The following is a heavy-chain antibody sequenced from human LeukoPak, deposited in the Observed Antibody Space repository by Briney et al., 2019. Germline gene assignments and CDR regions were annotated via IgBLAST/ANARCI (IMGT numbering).Heavy chain of an antibody. CDR3: AAVAAAGTYYFDY. CDR2: IYYSGST. CDR1: GGSISSYY. V-gene: IGHV4-59*08. D-gene: IGHD6-13*01. Sequence: PSETLSLTCTVSGGSISSYYWSWIRQPPGKGLEWIGYIYYSGSTNYNPSLKSRVTISVDTSKNQFSLKLSSVTAADTAVYYCAAVAAAGTYYFDYWGQGTLVTVSS. J-gene: IGHJ4*02.